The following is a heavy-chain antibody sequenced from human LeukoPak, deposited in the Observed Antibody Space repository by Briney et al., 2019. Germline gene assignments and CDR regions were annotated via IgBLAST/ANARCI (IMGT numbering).Heavy chain of an antibody. CDR1: GYSISSGYY. CDR2: IYHSGST. Sequence: SETLSLTCTVSGYSISSGYYWGWIRQPPGKGLEWIGSIYHSGSTYYNPSLKSRVTISVDTSKNQFSLKLSDVTAADTAVYYCARNRYYYGSGTYGVPNWFDPWGQGTLVTVSS. J-gene: IGHJ5*02. V-gene: IGHV4-38-2*02. CDR3: ARNRYYYGSGTYGVPNWFDP. D-gene: IGHD3-10*01.